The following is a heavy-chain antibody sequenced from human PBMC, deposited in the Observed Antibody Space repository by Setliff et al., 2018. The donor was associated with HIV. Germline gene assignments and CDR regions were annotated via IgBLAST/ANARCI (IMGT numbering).Heavy chain of an antibody. CDR3: ARGFAGGLFYFDS. V-gene: IGHV4-4*09. D-gene: IGHD2-15*01. CDR2: GHHSGHT. J-gene: IGHJ4*02. Sequence: SETLSLTCTVSGVSITSHYWNWIRQSPGKGLEWIGFGHHSGHTRQNPSLASRVTISVDMSKNQFSLNLTSVTAADTAVYYCARGFAGGLFYFDSWGQGTLVTVSS. CDR1: GVSITSHY.